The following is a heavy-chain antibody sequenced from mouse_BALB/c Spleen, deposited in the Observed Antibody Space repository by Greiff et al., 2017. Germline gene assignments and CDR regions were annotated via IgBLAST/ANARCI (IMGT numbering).Heavy chain of an antibody. Sequence: EVKLMESGGDLVKPGGSLKLSCAASGFTFSSYGMSWVRQTPDKRLEWVATISSGGSYTYYPDSVKGRFTISRDNAKNTLYLQMSSLKSEDTAMYYCARHEDPSYYFDYWGQGTTLTVSS. D-gene: IGHD1-2*01. V-gene: IGHV5-6*01. CDR1: GFTFSSYG. CDR2: ISSGGSYT. J-gene: IGHJ2*01. CDR3: ARHEDPSYYFDY.